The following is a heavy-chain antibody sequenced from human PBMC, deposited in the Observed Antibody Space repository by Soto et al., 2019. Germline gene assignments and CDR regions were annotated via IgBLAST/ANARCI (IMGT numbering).Heavy chain of an antibody. CDR1: GFTFSSYA. CDR3: AKAMGATPYYYAMNV. V-gene: IGHV3-23*01. Sequence: EVQLLESGGGLVQPGGSLRLSCAASGFTFSSYAMSWVRQAPGKGLEWVSAISGSGGSTYYADSVKGRFTISRDNSKNTRYLQMNSLRSEDTAVYYCAKAMGATPYYYAMNVWGQGTTVTVSS. J-gene: IGHJ6*02. D-gene: IGHD1-26*01. CDR2: ISGSGGST.